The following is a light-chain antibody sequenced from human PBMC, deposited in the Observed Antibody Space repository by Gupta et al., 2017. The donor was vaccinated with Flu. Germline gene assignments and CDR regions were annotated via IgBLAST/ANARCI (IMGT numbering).Light chain of an antibody. CDR1: SGSIASNY. V-gene: IGLV6-57*03. CDR3: QSYDSSNQV. CDR2: EDN. Sequence: NFMLTQPHSVSESPGKTVTISCTRSSGSIASNYVQWYQQRPGSAPTTGIYEDNQRPSGVPDRFSGSIDSSYNSASLTISGLKTEDEADYYCQSYDSSNQVFGGGTKLTVL. J-gene: IGLJ3*02.